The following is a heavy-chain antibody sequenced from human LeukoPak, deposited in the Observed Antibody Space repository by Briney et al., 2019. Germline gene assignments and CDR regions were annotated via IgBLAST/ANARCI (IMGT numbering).Heavy chain of an antibody. CDR3: ATPPRLARITGKRVRAFDI. CDR1: GGSFSGYY. V-gene: IGHV4-34*01. CDR2: INHSGST. D-gene: IGHD1-20*01. Sequence: SETLSLTCAVYGGSFSGYYWSWIRQPPGKGLEWIGEINHSGSTNYNPSLKSRVTISVDTSKNQFSLKLSSVTAADTAVYYCATPPRLARITGKRVRAFDIWGQGTMVTVSS. J-gene: IGHJ3*02.